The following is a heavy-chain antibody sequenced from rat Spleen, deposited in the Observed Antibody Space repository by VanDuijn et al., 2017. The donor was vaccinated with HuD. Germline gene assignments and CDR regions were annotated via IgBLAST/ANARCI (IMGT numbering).Heavy chain of an antibody. CDR3: TTYYYDGTYYLHWFAY. Sequence: EVQLVETGGGLVQPGRSLKLSCVASGFTFNTYWMYWIRQAPGKGLEWVSSINTDGGNTYYPDSLKGRFTISRDNAENTVYLQMNGLRSEDTATYYCTTYYYDGTYYLHWFAYWGQGTLVTVSS. CDR2: INTDGGNT. J-gene: IGHJ3*01. D-gene: IGHD1-12*02. V-gene: IGHV5-58*01. CDR1: GFTFNTYW.